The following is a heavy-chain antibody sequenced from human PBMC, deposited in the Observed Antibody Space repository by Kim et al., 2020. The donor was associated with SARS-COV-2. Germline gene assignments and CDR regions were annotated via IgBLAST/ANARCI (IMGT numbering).Heavy chain of an antibody. CDR3: VRGGVDYDILTAYSRAYYMDV. Sequence: SETLSLTCAVYGGSFSGYYWSWIRQPPGKGLEWIGEINHSGSTNYNPSLKSRVTISVDTSKNQFSLKLSSVTAADTAVYYCVRGGVDYDILTAYSRAYYMDVWGKGTTVTVSS. V-gene: IGHV4-34*01. CDR1: GGSFSGYY. J-gene: IGHJ6*03. D-gene: IGHD3-9*01. CDR2: INHSGST.